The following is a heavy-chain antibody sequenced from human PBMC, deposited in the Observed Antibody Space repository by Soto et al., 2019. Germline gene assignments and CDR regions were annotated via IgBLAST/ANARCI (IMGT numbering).Heavy chain of an antibody. J-gene: IGHJ5*02. V-gene: IGHV3-48*02. D-gene: IGHD3-16*01. CDR1: GFAFTSYS. CDR2: ITSKSTTI. CDR3: AREMGACSDSSCYPGPYDS. Sequence: GALRTGAAASGFAFTSYSMNWVRQGPGQGLEWVSYITSKSTTIKYADSVKGRFTVSRDNAKNSLYLQLNSLRDEDTAVYYCAREMGACSDSSCYPGPYDSWGQGTLVTVSS.